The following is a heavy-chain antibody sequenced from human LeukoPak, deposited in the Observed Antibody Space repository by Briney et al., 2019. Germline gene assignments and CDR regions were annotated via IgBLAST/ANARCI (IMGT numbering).Heavy chain of an antibody. CDR1: GDSVSSNSAA. Sequence: SQTLSLTCAISGDSVSSNSAAWNWIRQSPSRGLEWLGRTYYRSKWYNDYAVSVKSRITINPDTSKNQFSLQLNSVTHEDTAVYYCARAAPYCSGGSCSPLFDYWGQGTLVTVSS. D-gene: IGHD2-15*01. CDR3: ARAAPYCSGGSCSPLFDY. CDR2: TYYRSKWYN. V-gene: IGHV6-1*01. J-gene: IGHJ4*02.